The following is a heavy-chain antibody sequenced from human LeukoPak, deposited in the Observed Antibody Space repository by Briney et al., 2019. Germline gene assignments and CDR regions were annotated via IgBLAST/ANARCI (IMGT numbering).Heavy chain of an antibody. CDR2: IEYDGNKK. D-gene: IGHD5-18*01. V-gene: IGHV3-30*02. J-gene: IGHJ4*02. CDR3: AKDELDTYGRMT. CDR1: GFTLNSFSSYG. Sequence: GGSLRLSCEASGFTLNSFSSYGMNWVRQAPGKGLEWVALIEYDGNKKYYADSVKGRFTISRDNSKNALYLQLNSLRTEDTAVYYCAKDELDTYGRMTWGQGTLVTVSS.